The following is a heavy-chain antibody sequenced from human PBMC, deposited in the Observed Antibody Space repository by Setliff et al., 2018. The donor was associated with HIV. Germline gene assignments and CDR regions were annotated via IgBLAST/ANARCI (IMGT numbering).Heavy chain of an antibody. D-gene: IGHD1-1*01. CDR2: ISYDGSHK. V-gene: IGHV3-30*07. Sequence: PGGSLRLSCAASGFAFSDFSMSWVRQAPGKGLEWVAVISYDGSHKYYADSVKGRFTISRDNSKNTLYLQMNSLRAEDTAVYYCVRDHRPSNNNWHHWFDPWGQGTLVTVSS. CDR3: VRDHRPSNNNWHHWFDP. CDR1: GFAFSDFS. J-gene: IGHJ5*02.